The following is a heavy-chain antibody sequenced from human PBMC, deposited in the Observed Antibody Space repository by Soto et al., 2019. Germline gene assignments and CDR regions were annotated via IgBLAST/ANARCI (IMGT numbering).Heavy chain of an antibody. CDR1: GITFRNYG. Sequence: QGQLVESGGGVVQPGRSLRLSCAASGITFRNYGMHWARQAPGKGLEWVAFASYDENDKYYVESVKGRFTISRDNSRKTLYLQMNSLRSEDTAVYYCAGEGGGVVGETSFDLWGQGTLVIVSS. D-gene: IGHD1-26*01. V-gene: IGHV3-30*03. CDR3: AGEGGGVVGETSFDL. J-gene: IGHJ4*02. CDR2: ASYDENDK.